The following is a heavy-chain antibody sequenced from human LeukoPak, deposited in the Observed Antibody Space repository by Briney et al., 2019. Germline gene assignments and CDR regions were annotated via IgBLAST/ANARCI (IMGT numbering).Heavy chain of an antibody. J-gene: IGHJ3*02. V-gene: IGHV4-59*01. CDR1: GGSISSYY. CDR2: LYYSGST. Sequence: PSETMSLTCTVSGGSISSYYWSWIRQPPGKGLEWIGYLYYSGSTNYNPSLESRVTISVDTSKNQFSLKLSSVTAADTAVYYCARAGSGYSFDIWGQGTMVTVSS. D-gene: IGHD3-22*01. CDR3: ARAGSGYSFDI.